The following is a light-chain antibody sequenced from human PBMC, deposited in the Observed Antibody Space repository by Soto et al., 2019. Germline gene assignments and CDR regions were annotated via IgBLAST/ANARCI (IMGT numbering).Light chain of an antibody. CDR2: DAS. V-gene: IGKV3-11*01. J-gene: IGKJ5*01. CDR3: QHGGT. CDR1: QSVTNY. Sequence: EIVLTQSPATLSLSPGERATVSCRASQSVTNYLGWYQQKAGQAPRLLIFDASNRATGIPARFSGSGSGTDFTLTISSLEPEDFAVYYCQHGGTFGPGTRLEIK.